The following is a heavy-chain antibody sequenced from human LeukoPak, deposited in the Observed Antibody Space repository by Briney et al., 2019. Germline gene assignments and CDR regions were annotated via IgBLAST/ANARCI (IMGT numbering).Heavy chain of an antibody. CDR2: INPNSGGT. V-gene: IGHV1-2*02. Sequence: ASVTVSCKASGYTFTDYYMQWVRQAPGQGLEWMGWINPNSGGTNYAQKFLGRVTMTRDTSISTAYMELSRLRSDDTAMYFCARGGGGYVSGSYYNVGNWGQRTLVSDSS. CDR1: GYTFTDYY. J-gene: IGHJ4*02. D-gene: IGHD3-10*01. CDR3: ARGGGGYVSGSYYNVGN.